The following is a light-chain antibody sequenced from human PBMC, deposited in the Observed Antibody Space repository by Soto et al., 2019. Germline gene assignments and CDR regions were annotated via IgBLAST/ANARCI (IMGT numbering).Light chain of an antibody. CDR2: DND. CDR1: RSNIGNNY. CDR3: EAWDSNLSDGV. Sequence: QSVLTQPPSVSAAPGQKVTVSCSGSRSNIGNNYVSWYQHLPGTAPKLLIYDNDKRPSGIPDRFSASKSGTSATLDITGLQTGDEADYYCEAWDSNLSDGVFGGGTKLTVL. V-gene: IGLV1-51*01. J-gene: IGLJ3*02.